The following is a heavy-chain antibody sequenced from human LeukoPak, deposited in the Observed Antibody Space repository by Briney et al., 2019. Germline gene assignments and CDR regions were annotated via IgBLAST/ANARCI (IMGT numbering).Heavy chain of an antibody. V-gene: IGHV4-34*01. CDR2: INHSGST. D-gene: IGHD3-9*01. CDR1: GGSFSGYY. CDR3: ARDKRGYDILTGYYSQGWFDP. J-gene: IGHJ5*02. Sequence: SETLSLTCAVYGGSFSGYYWSWIRQPPGKGLEWIGEINHSGSTNYNPSLKSRVTISVDTSKNQFSLKLSSVTAADTAVYYCARDKRGYDILTGYYSQGWFDPWGQGTLVTVSS.